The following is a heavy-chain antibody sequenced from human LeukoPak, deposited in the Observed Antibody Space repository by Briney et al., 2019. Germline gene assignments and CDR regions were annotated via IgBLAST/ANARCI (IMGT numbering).Heavy chain of an antibody. D-gene: IGHD5-18*01. CDR2: IYPGDSDT. Sequence: GESLKISCKGSGYSFTSYWIAWVRQMPGKGLEWMRIIYPGDSDTRYSPSFQGQVTISADKSVSTTYLQINSLKASDTAIYYCAKSPSGFTYGRNWFDPWGQGTLVTVSS. CDR3: AKSPSGFTYGRNWFDP. V-gene: IGHV5-51*01. J-gene: IGHJ5*02. CDR1: GYSFTSYW.